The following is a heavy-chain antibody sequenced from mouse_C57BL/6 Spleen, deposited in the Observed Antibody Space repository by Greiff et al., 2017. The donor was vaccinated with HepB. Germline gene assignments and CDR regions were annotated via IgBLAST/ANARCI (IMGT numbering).Heavy chain of an antibody. D-gene: IGHD1-1*01. CDR2: IYPGGGYT. CDR1: GYTFTNYW. J-gene: IGHJ2*01. V-gene: IGHV1-63*01. CDR3: ARGLLYYFDY. Sequence: QVQLQQSGAELVRPGTSVKMSCKASGYTFTNYWIGWAKQRPGHGLEWIGDIYPGGGYTDYNEKFKGKATLTADKSSSTAYMQFSSLTSEDSAIYYCARGLLYYFDYWGQGTTLTVSS.